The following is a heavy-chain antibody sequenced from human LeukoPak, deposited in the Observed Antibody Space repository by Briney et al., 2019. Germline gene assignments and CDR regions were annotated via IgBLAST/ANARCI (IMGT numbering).Heavy chain of an antibody. D-gene: IGHD3-22*01. CDR3: ARGADSSGDHLDY. Sequence: GGSLRLSCAASGFTFSDYWIHWVRQAPGKGLVWVSRINTDGSITNYADSVKGRFSISRDNAKNTLYLQMSSLRAEDTAVYYCARGADSSGDHLDYWGQGTLVTVSS. V-gene: IGHV3-74*01. CDR1: GFTFSDYW. CDR2: INTDGSIT. J-gene: IGHJ4*02.